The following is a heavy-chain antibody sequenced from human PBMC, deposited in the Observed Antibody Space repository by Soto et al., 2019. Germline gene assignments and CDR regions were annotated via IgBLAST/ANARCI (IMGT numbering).Heavy chain of an antibody. D-gene: IGHD1-26*01. J-gene: IGHJ4*02. CDR1: GFSFNE. CDR2: ISISGSTI. V-gene: IGHV3-48*03. Sequence: EVQLVESGGGLVQPGGSLRLSCAASGFSFNEMNWVRQAPGKGLEWVSYISISGSTIYYADSVKGRFTISRDNGKNSLYLQMNSLRAEDTAVYYCAYGGSCDYWGQGTQVTVSS. CDR3: AYGGSCDY.